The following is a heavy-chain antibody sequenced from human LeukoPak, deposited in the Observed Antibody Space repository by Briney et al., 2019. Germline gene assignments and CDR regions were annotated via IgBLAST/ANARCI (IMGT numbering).Heavy chain of an antibody. Sequence: GGSLRLSCAASGFTFSSYAMSWVRQAPWKGLEWVSGISGSGGSTYYADSVKGRFTISRDTSKNTLYLQMNSLRAEDTAVYYCAKVENTARGYFDYWGQGTLVTVSS. J-gene: IGHJ4*02. D-gene: IGHD5-18*01. V-gene: IGHV3-23*01. CDR2: ISGSGGST. CDR1: GFTFSSYA. CDR3: AKVENTARGYFDY.